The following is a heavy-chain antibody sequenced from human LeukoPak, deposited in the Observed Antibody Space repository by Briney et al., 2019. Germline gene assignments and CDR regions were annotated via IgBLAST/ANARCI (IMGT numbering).Heavy chain of an antibody. D-gene: IGHD4-17*01. J-gene: IGHJ3*02. Sequence: SGGSLRLSCEASGLTLSNHEFSHYEMNWVRQAPGKGLEWVAVISFDGTHDFYADSVKGRFTISRDNSKNTLYLQMNSLRADDTAVYYCARARATVTRISSFDIWGQGTMVTVSS. CDR1: GLTLSNHEFSHYE. CDR3: ARARATVTRISSFDI. V-gene: IGHV3-30*04. CDR2: ISFDGTHD.